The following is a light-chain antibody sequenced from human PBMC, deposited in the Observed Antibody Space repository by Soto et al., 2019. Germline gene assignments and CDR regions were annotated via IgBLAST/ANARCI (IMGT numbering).Light chain of an antibody. V-gene: IGKV3-20*01. J-gene: IGKJ1*01. Sequence: EIVLTQSPGTLSLSPGDRATLYCRASQSVNSAYLAWYQQKPGQAPRLLIYGASSRFTGVPDRFGGSGSGTDFTLTISRLEPEDFAVYYCQKYYSSPRFGQGTKVEIK. CDR1: QSVNSAY. CDR3: QKYYSSPR. CDR2: GAS.